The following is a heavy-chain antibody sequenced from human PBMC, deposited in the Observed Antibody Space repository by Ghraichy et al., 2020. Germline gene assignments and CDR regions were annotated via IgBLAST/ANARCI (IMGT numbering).Heavy chain of an antibody. CDR1: GGSFSGYY. D-gene: IGHD3-16*01. CDR2: INHSGST. Sequence: SETLSLTCAVYGGSFSGYYWSWIRQPPGKGLEWIGEINHSGSTNYNPSLKSRVTISVDTSKNQFSLKLSSVTAADTAVYYCARGHDQPWGHNWFDPWGQGTLVTVSS. V-gene: IGHV4-34*01. J-gene: IGHJ5*02. CDR3: ARGHDQPWGHNWFDP.